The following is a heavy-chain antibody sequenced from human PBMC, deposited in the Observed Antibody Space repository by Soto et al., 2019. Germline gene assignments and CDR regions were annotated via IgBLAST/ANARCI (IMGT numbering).Heavy chain of an antibody. D-gene: IGHD3-3*01. CDR1: GDSFTNYY. CDR2: INSSGGSP. J-gene: IGHJ6*02. Sequence: QVQLIQSGAEVRKPGASVKVSCKASGDSFTNYYFHWVRQAPGQSLEWMGIINSSGGSPTYAQKFLGRVTMNRDTSTSTDYMELSSLKSEDTAVYYCAGERNYDFWSGYSSYGMDVWGQGTTVSVSS. V-gene: IGHV1-46*01. CDR3: AGERNYDFWSGYSSYGMDV.